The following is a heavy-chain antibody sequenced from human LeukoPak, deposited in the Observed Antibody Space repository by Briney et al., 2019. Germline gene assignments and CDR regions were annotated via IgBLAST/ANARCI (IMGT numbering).Heavy chain of an antibody. D-gene: IGHD5-18*01. CDR1: GGSFSGYY. CDR2: INHSGST. CDR3: ARAGYSYGYAKDY. V-gene: IGHV4-34*01. J-gene: IGHJ4*02. Sequence: SETLSLTCAVYGGSFSGYYWSWIRQPPGKGLEWIGEINHSGSTNYNPSLKSRVTMSVDTSKNQFSLKLSSVTAADTAVYYCARAGYSYGYAKDYWGQGTLVTVSS.